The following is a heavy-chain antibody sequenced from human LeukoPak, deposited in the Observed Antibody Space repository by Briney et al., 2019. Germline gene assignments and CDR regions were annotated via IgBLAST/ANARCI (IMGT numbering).Heavy chain of an antibody. V-gene: IGHV3-48*02. CDR2: ISSSSSLI. Sequence: PGGSLRLSCAASGFTFSNYGMNWVRPAPGKGLEWISYISSSSSLIYYADSVKGRFTISRDNAKNSLYLQMNSLRDEDTAVYYCARGATIDYWGQGTLVTVSS. CDR1: GFTFSNYG. J-gene: IGHJ4*02. D-gene: IGHD1-26*01. CDR3: ARGATIDY.